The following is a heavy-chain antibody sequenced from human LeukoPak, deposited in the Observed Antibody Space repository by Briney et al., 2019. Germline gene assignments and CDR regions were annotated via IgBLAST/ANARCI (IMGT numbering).Heavy chain of an antibody. CDR3: AREWVQLWPRGMDV. J-gene: IGHJ6*03. Sequence: PSETLSLTCTVSGGSISSGSYYWSWIRQPAGKGLEWIGRIYTSGSTNYNPSLKSRVTISVDTSKNQFSLKLSSVTAADTAVYYCAREWVQLWPRGMDVWGKGTTVTVSS. D-gene: IGHD5-18*01. V-gene: IGHV4-61*02. CDR1: GGSISSGSYY. CDR2: IYTSGST.